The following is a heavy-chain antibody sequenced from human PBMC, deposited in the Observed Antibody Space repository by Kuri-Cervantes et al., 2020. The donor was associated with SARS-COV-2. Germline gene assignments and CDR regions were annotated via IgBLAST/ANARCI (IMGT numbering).Heavy chain of an antibody. CDR1: GDSVSSNSAA. Sequence: SQTLSLTCAISGDSVSSNSAAWNWIRQSPARGLEWLGRTYYRSKWYNDYAVSVNSRITINSDTSKNQFSRQLNSVTPEDTAVYYCARDPTVAVHWYFDLWGRGTLVTVSS. V-gene: IGHV6-1*01. CDR3: ARDPTVAVHWYFDL. D-gene: IGHD6-19*01. J-gene: IGHJ2*01. CDR2: TYYRSKWYN.